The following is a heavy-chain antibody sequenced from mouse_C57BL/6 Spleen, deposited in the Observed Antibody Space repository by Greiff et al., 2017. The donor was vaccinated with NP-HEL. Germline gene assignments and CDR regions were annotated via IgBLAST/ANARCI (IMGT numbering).Heavy chain of an antibody. CDR3: ARDHDGYYRFAY. V-gene: IGHV1-18*01. J-gene: IGHJ3*01. D-gene: IGHD2-3*01. CDR1: GYTFTDYN. CDR2: INPNNGGT. Sequence: VHVKQSGPELVKPGASVKIPCKASGYTFTDYNMDWVKQSHGKSLEWIGDINPNNGGTIYNQKFKGKATLTVDKSSSTAYMELRSLTSEDTAVYYCARDHDGYYRFAYWGQGTLVTVSA.